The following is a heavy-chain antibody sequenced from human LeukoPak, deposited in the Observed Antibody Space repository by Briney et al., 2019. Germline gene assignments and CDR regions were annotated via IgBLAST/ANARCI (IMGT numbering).Heavy chain of an antibody. CDR2: TYYRSRRYT. CDR1: GDSVSSNTAA. CDR3: ARETYFYDGYGEDYGFDI. V-gene: IGHV6-1*01. J-gene: IGHJ3*02. Sequence: SQTLSLTCAILGDSVSSNTAAWNWIRQSPSGALEWLGRTYYRSRRYTDYAPSVTGRININPDTSKNQFSLQLNSVTPEDTAVYFCARETYFYDGYGEDYGFDIWGQGTMGTVSS. D-gene: IGHD3-16*01.